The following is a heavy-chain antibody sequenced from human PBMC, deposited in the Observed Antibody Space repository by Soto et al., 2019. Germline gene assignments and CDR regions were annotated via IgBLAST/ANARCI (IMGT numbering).Heavy chain of an antibody. CDR3: ARGGGYDSFDY. D-gene: IGHD5-12*01. CDR2: ISHLEST. J-gene: IGHJ4*02. Sequence: SETLSLTCTVSGASISYGGFSWSWIRQSPGKGLEWIGYISHLESTYFHPSFKSRLTMSIGRTRNQFSLKLSSVTAADMAVYYCARGGGYDSFDYWGQGVLVTVSS. CDR1: GASISYGGFS. V-gene: IGHV4-30-2*06.